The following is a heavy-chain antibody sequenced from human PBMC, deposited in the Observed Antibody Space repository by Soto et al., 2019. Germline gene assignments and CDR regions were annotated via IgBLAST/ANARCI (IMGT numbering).Heavy chain of an antibody. CDR2: ISSSSSTI. CDR1: GGTYCRYS. CDR3: ARAQIRSDAFDI. J-gene: IGHJ3*02. V-gene: IGHV3-48*01. Sequence: AGPGGTYCRYSMNSVRQAKGKGLEWVSYISSSSSTIYYADSVKGRFTISRDNAKNSLYLQMNSLRAEDTAVYYCARAQIRSDAFDIWGQGTMVTVSS.